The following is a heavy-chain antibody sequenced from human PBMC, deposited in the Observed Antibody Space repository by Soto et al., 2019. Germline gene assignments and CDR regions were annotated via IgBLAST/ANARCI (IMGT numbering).Heavy chain of an antibody. J-gene: IGHJ4*02. CDR3: VRYCSTTLCNGVATRTFDY. D-gene: IGHD2-2*01. CDR1: RFTFSTYE. CDR2: ISSSGYTV. V-gene: IGHV3-48*03. Sequence: VGSLRLSCAASRFTFSTYEMNWVRQAPGKGLEWVSYISSSGYTVYYADSVKGRFTISRDSTRNSLYLQMNSLRDEDTALYYCVRYCSTTLCNGVATRTFDYWGQGTLVTVSS.